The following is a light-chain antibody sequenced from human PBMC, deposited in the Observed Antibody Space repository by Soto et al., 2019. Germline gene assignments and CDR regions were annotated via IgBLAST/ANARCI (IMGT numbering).Light chain of an antibody. J-gene: IGKJ5*01. V-gene: IGKV1-5*03. Sequence: DIQMTQSPSPLSGSVGDRVTIGCLAVQTISSWLAWYQQKPGKAPKLLIYKASTLKSGVPSRFSGSGSGTEFTLTISSLQPDDFATYYCQHYNSYSEAFGQGTRLEIK. CDR2: KAS. CDR1: QTISSW. CDR3: QHYNSYSEA.